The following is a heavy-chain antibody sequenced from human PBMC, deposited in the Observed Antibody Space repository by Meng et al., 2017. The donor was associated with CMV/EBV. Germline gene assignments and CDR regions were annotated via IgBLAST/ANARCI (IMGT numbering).Heavy chain of an antibody. D-gene: IGHD1-7*01. J-gene: IGHJ5*02. CDR1: GFTFSSYW. Sequence: GESLKISCAASGFTFSSYWMSWVRQAPGKGLEWVANIKQDGSEKYYVDSVKGRFTISRDNAKNSLYLQMNSLRAEDTAVYYCARDLELRPWFDPWGQGTLVTVSS. CDR2: IKQDGSEK. V-gene: IGHV3-7*01. CDR3: ARDLELRPWFDP.